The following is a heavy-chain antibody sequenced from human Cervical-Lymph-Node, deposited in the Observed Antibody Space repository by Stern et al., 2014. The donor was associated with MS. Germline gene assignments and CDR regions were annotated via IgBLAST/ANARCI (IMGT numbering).Heavy chain of an antibody. CDR3: ARDAKPYYYGSGSHNDY. CDR2: ISSSSSYI. V-gene: IGHV3-21*01. D-gene: IGHD3-10*01. J-gene: IGHJ4*02. Sequence: VQLVESGGGLVKPGGSLRLSCAASGFTFSSYSMNWVRQAPGKGLEWVSSISSSSSYIYYADSVKGRFTISRDNAKNSLYLQMNSLRAEDTAVYYCARDAKPYYYGSGSHNDYWGQGTLVTVSS. CDR1: GFTFSSYS.